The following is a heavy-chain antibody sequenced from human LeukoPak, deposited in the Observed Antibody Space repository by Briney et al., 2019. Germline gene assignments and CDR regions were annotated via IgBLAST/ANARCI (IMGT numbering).Heavy chain of an antibody. J-gene: IGHJ4*02. CDR2: IIPIFGTA. Sequence: SVKVSCKASGGTFSSYAISWVRQAPGQGLEWMGGIIPIFGTANYAQKFQGRVTITADESTSTAYMELSSLRSEDTAVYYCASEETDSGGLDYWGQGTLVTVSS. CDR1: GGTFSSYA. V-gene: IGHV1-69*13. CDR3: ASEETDSGGLDY. D-gene: IGHD3-22*01.